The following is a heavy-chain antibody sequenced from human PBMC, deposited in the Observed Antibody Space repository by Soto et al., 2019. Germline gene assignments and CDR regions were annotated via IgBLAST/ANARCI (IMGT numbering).Heavy chain of an antibody. D-gene: IGHD6-13*01. CDR3: ARHSGVAEDGTD. V-gene: IGHV5-51*01. CDR2: IYPGDSDT. Sequence: PGESLKISCKGSGYSFTTNWIGWVRQMPGKGLEWMGVIYPGDSDTRYSPSFQGQVAISAYKSINTAYLQWSSLKASDTAMYYCARHSGVAEDGTDWGQGTLVTVS. J-gene: IGHJ1*01. CDR1: GYSFTTNW.